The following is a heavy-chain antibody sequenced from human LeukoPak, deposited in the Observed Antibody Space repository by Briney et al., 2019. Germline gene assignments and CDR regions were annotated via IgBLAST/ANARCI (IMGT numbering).Heavy chain of an antibody. Sequence: SETLSLTCAVYGGSFSGYYWSWIRQPPGKGLEWIGEINHSGSTNYNPSLKSRVTISVDTSKNQFSLKLSSVTAADTAVYYCARGHPGAIGNSWNNDAFDIWGQGTMVTVSS. D-gene: IGHD1/OR15-1a*01. CDR1: GGSFSGYY. V-gene: IGHV4-34*01. J-gene: IGHJ3*02. CDR2: INHSGST. CDR3: ARGHPGAIGNSWNNDAFDI.